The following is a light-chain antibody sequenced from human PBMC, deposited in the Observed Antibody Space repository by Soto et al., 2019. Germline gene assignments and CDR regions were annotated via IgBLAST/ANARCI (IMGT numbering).Light chain of an antibody. CDR2: DAS. Sequence: EIVLTQSPGTLSLSPGERATLPCRASQTVRNNYLAWYQQKPGQAPGLLIYDASSRATGIPDRFSGGGSGTDFTLTISRLEPEDFAVYYCQQFSSYPLTFGGGTKVDIK. CDR1: QTVRNNY. V-gene: IGKV3-20*01. J-gene: IGKJ4*01. CDR3: QQFSSYPLT.